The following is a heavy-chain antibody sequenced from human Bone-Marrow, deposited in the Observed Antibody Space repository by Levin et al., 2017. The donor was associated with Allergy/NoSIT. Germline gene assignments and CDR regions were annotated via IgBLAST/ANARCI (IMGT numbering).Heavy chain of an antibody. V-gene: IGHV3-33*01. D-gene: IGHD5-12*01. CDR3: ARDQGGYDLLLNTFDR. Sequence: GGSLRLSCEASGFSFNTYGMHWVRQAPGKGLEWVAVIWYDGSNIYYGDSVKGRFTISRDNSKSTLFLQMNSLRAEDTAVYYCARDQGGYDLLLNTFDRWGQGTLVTVSS. J-gene: IGHJ4*02. CDR1: GFSFNTYG. CDR2: IWYDGSNI.